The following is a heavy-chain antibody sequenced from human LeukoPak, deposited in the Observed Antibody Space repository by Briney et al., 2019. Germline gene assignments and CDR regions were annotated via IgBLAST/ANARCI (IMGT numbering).Heavy chain of an antibody. CDR1: GFTFSSYW. D-gene: IGHD1-26*01. CDR2: INSDGSST. J-gene: IGHJ4*02. V-gene: IGHV3-74*01. Sequence: GGSLRLSCAVSGFTFSSYWMHLVRQAPGKGLVWVSRINSDGSSTSYADSVKGRFTISRDNAKNTLYLQMNSLRAEDTAVYYCASIVRATTGLDCWGQGTLVTVSS. CDR3: ASIVRATTGLDC.